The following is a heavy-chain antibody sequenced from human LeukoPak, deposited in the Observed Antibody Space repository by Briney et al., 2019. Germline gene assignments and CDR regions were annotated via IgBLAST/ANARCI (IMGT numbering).Heavy chain of an antibody. CDR2: INPNSGGT. CDR1: GYTFTGYY. V-gene: IGHV1-2*06. Sequence: GGSLRLSCVASGYTFTGYYMHWVRQAPGQGLEWMGRINPNSGGTNYAQKFQGRVTMTRDTSISTAYMELSRLRSDDTAVYYCASPSVAGTRSYYYYMDVWGNGTTVTVSS. J-gene: IGHJ6*03. D-gene: IGHD6-19*01. CDR3: ASPSVAGTRSYYYYMDV.